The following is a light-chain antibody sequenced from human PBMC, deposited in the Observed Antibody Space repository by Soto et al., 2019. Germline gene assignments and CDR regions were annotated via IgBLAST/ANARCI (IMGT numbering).Light chain of an antibody. CDR2: EVS. CDR3: GTWDSSLSAAV. Sequence: QSALTQPASVSGSPGQTITISCAGSTSDIGGYNYVSWYQQYPGRTPKLLIFEVSLRPAWISNRFSGSKSGNTASLNISGLQSGDEADYYCGTWDSSLSAAVFGGGTQLTVL. CDR1: TSDIGGYNY. J-gene: IGLJ7*01. V-gene: IGLV2-14*01.